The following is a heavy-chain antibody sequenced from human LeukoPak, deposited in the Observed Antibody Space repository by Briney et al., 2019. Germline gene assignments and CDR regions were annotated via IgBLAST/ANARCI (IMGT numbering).Heavy chain of an antibody. CDR1: GGSISSYY. CDR2: IYYSGST. D-gene: IGHD5-24*01. CDR3: ARDKAGYNDY. V-gene: IGHV4-59*01. Sequence: SETLSLTCTASGGSISSYYWSWIRQPPGKGLEWIGYIYYSGSTTYNPSLKSRVSISVDTSKNQFSLRLSSVTAADTAVYYCARDKAGYNDYWGQGTLVTVSS. J-gene: IGHJ4*02.